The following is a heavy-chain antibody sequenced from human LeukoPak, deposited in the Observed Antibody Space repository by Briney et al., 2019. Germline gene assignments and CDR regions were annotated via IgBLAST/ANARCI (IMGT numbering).Heavy chain of an antibody. J-gene: IGHJ4*02. CDR1: GGSVSSGSCY. CDR2: IYHSGST. Sequence: SETLSLTCTVSGGSVSSGSCYWSWIRQPPGKGLEWIGYIYHSGSTNYNPSLKSRVTISVDTSKNQFSLKLSSVTAADTAVYYCARDRVVVVPAAMRRGYYFDYWGQGTLVTVSS. D-gene: IGHD2-2*01. CDR3: ARDRVVVVPAAMRRGYYFDY. V-gene: IGHV4-61*01.